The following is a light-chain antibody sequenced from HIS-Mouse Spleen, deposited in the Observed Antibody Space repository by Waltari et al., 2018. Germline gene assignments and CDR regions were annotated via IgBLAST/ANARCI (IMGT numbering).Light chain of an antibody. J-gene: IGKJ2*01. CDR3: QQSYSTPLYT. CDR2: AAS. V-gene: IGKV1-39*01. Sequence: DIQMTQSPSSLSASVGDRVTITCRASTRISSHLNWYQQKPGKAPKLLFYAASSLQSGGPSRFSGSGSGTDFTLTISSLQPEDFATYYCQQSYSTPLYTFGQGTKLEIK. CDR1: TRISSH.